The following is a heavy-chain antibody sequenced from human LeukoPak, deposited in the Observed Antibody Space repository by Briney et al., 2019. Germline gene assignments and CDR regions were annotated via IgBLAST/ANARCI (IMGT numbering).Heavy chain of an antibody. CDR1: GFTFSDSY. CDR3: ARGRELLGWYFDL. J-gene: IGHJ2*01. D-gene: IGHD1-7*01. V-gene: IGHV3-11*05. Sequence: GGSLRLSCAASGFTFSDSYMSWIRQAPGKGLEWVSYISGSSTFTNFADSVRGRFTISRDNAKNSLYLQMNGLRAEDTAVYYCARGRELLGWYFDLWGRGTPVTVSS. CDR2: ISGSSTFT.